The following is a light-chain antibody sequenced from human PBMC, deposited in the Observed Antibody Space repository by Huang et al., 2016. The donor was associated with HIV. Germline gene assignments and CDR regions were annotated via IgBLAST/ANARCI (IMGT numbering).Light chain of an antibody. CDR3: HQYNNWLLS. Sequence: EIVMTQSPATLSVSPGESVTLSCRANRSVSTNLAWYQQRPGQAPRLLLYGSSTRAPRLPARFSGSGSGTDFSLTISSLQSEDFALYYCHQYNNWLLSFGGGTRVDI. CDR1: RSVSTN. V-gene: IGKV3-15*01. J-gene: IGKJ4*01. CDR2: GSS.